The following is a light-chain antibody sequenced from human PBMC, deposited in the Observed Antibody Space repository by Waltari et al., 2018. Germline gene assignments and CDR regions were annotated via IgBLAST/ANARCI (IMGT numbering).Light chain of an antibody. CDR2: TAD. V-gene: IGKV1-9*01. CDR3: QHLNSYPVT. J-gene: IGKJ2*01. CDR1: QGISSY. Sequence: DIQLTQSPSFLSASVGDRVTITCRASQGISSYLAWYQQKPGKAPKLLIYTADTLQSVVPSRFSGSGSGTEFTLTISSLQPEDFETYYCQHLNSYPVTFGQGTKLEIK.